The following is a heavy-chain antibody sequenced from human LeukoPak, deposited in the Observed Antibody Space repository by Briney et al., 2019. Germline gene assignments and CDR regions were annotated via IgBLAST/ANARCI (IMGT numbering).Heavy chain of an antibody. CDR3: ARDLYAGIVVVPAAISDY. V-gene: IGHV3-21*01. D-gene: IGHD2-2*01. CDR1: GFTFSSYT. CDR2: ISSRSSYI. J-gene: IGHJ4*02. Sequence: GGSLRLSCAASGFTFSSYTMNWVRQAPGKGLEWVSSISSRSSYIYYADSVKGRFTISRDNAKNSLYLQMNSLRAEDTAVYYCARDLYAGIVVVPAAISDYWGQGTLATVSS.